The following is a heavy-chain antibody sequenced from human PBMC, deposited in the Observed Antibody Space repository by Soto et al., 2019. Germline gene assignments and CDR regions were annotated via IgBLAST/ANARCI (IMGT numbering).Heavy chain of an antibody. CDR1: RFTFTSYA. J-gene: IGHJ4*02. Sequence: PGGSLRISCAACRFTFTSYAMHWVRQAPGKGLEWVAVISYAGSNKYYADSVKGRFTISRDNSKNTLYLQMNSLRAEDTAVYYCAREDYWGQGTLVTVSS. V-gene: IGHV3-30-3*01. CDR3: AREDY. CDR2: ISYAGSNK.